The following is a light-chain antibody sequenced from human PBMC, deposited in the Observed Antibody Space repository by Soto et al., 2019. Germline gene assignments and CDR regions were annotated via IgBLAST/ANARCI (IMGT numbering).Light chain of an antibody. CDR3: QQSFVSPWT. J-gene: IGKJ1*01. V-gene: IGKV1-39*01. CDR2: EAT. Sequence: DIQMTQSPSSLSASVGDRVTISCRSSQNIHKYLNCYQQRPGKAPNLLVYEATSLETGVSLKFSGSGSETEFTLTINSLQPEDFATYYCQQSFVSPWTFGQGTNIEI. CDR1: QNIHKY.